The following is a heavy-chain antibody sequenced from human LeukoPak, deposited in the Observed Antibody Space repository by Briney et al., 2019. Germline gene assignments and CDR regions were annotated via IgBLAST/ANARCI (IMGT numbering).Heavy chain of an antibody. CDR2: IYRDSSVK. J-gene: IGHJ4*02. D-gene: IGHD3-10*01. Sequence: GGSLRLSCVASGFNFDEYAMNWVRRAPGKGLEWISCIYRDSSVKHYADSVRGRFTVSRDNAKNSVYLQMNSLRAEDTAVYFCARYGSGSKYRDPFDSWGQGTLVTVSS. V-gene: IGHV3-48*01. CDR1: GFNFDEYA. CDR3: ARYGSGSKYRDPFDS.